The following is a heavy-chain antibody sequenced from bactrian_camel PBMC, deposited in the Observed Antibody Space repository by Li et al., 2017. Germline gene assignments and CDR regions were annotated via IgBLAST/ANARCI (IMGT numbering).Heavy chain of an antibody. CDR2: IYSGGAST. V-gene: IGHV3S31*01. D-gene: IGHD4*01. CDR1: RGDAVGISTHC. J-gene: IGHJ4*01. CDR3: AAGRRTTIIDCLRYEYTY. Sequence: VQLVESGGGSVQAGGSLSLSCAISRGDAVGISTHCLGWVRQAPGKEREGVASIYSGGASTHYADSVKGRFTISGDNAKNTLYLQMNSLKPEDTAMYYCAAGRRTTIIDCLRYEYTYWGQGTQVTVS.